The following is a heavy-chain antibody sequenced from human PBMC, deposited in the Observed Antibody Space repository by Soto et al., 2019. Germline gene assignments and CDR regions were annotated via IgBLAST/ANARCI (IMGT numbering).Heavy chain of an antibody. CDR1: GVKCVDHG. J-gene: IGHJ5*02. V-gene: IGHV3-23*01. Sequence: GVFLRLSWGAVGVKCVDHGSSCVSKTPRKGLEWVSAISGSGGSTYYADSVKGRFTISRDNSKNTLYLQMNSLRAEDTAVYYCAKFSNWHLKNNWSDPWGQGTLVTVSS. CDR3: AKFSNWHLKNNWSDP. CDR2: ISGSGGST. D-gene: IGHD7-27*01.